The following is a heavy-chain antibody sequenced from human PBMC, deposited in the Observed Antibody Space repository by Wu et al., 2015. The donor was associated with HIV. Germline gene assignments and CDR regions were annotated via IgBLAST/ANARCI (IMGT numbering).Heavy chain of an antibody. V-gene: IGHV1-18*01. CDR2: ISADNINT. Sequence: QVQLVQSGPEVKNPGASVKVSCKAFGYTFTSYGVSWVRQAPGQGLEWMGWISADNINTHYAQKLQGRVTLTTDTSTSTAHMELRSLRSDDTAVYYCARGIAVTPMANWFDPGAREPWSPSPQ. CDR3: ARGIAVTPMANWFDP. D-gene: IGHD6-19*01. J-gene: IGHJ5*02. CDR1: GYTFTSYG.